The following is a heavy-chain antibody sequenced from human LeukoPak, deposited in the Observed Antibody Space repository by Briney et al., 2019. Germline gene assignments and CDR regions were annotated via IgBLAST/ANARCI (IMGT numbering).Heavy chain of an antibody. Sequence: SETLSLTCTVSGYSISSGYYWGWIRQPPGKGLEWIGSINHSGSTNYNPSLKSRVTISVDTSKNQFSLKLSSVTAADTAVYYCARGGEVGASIDYWGQGTLVTVSS. D-gene: IGHD1-26*01. V-gene: IGHV4-38-2*02. CDR3: ARGGEVGASIDY. CDR2: INHSGST. CDR1: GYSISSGYY. J-gene: IGHJ4*02.